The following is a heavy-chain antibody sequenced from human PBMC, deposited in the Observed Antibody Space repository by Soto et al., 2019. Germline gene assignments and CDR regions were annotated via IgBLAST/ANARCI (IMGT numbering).Heavy chain of an antibody. V-gene: IGHV4-59*06. D-gene: IGHD3-22*01. Sequence: SETLSLTCTVSGGSISSYYWSWIRQHPGKGLEWIGYIYYSGSTYYNPSLKSRVTISVDTSKNQFSLKLSSVTAADTAVYYCARSDGIVVVTGAFDIWGQGTMVTVSS. CDR1: GGSISSYY. J-gene: IGHJ3*02. CDR2: IYYSGST. CDR3: ARSDGIVVVTGAFDI.